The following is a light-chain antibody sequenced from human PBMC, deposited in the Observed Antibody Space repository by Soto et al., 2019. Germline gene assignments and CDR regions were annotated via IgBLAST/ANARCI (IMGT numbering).Light chain of an antibody. J-gene: IGLJ1*01. CDR1: SSDVGANDY. Sequence: QSALTQPASVSGSPGQSITISCTGTSSDVGANDYVSWYQQHPGKAPELVIYDVRNRPSGVSDRFSGSKSGNTASLIISGLQAEDEADFYCSSWRNNSIQVFGTGTKVTVL. CDR2: DVR. CDR3: SSWRNNSIQV. V-gene: IGLV2-14*03.